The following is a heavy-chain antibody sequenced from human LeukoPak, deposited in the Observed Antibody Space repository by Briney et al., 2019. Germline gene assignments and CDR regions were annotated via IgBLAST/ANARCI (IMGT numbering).Heavy chain of an antibody. CDR3: ARFYDSSGYPDY. D-gene: IGHD3-22*01. Sequence: SETLSLTCTVSGGSISSGDYYWSWIHQPPGKGLEWIGYIYYSGSTYYNPSLKSRVTISVDTSKNQFSLKLSSVTAADTAVYYCARFYDSSGYPDYWGQGTLVTVSS. CDR2: IYYSGST. V-gene: IGHV4-30-4*01. J-gene: IGHJ4*02. CDR1: GGSISSGDYY.